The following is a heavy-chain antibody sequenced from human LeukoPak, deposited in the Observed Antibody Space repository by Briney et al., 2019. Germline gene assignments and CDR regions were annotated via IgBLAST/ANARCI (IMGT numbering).Heavy chain of an antibody. CDR3: ARVVTAPGGYYYYGMDV. D-gene: IGHD2-21*02. J-gene: IGHJ6*02. V-gene: IGHV4-59*01. Sequence: SETLSLTCTVSGGSISSYYWSWIRQPPGKGLEWIGYIYYSGSTNYNPSLKSRVTISVDTSKNQFSLKLSSVTAADTAVYYCARVVTAPGGYYYYGMDVWGQGTTVTVSS. CDR1: GGSISSYY. CDR2: IYYSGST.